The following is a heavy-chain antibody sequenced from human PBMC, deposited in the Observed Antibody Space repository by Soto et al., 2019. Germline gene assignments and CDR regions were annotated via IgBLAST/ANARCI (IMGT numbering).Heavy chain of an antibody. CDR1: CFPFCGQC. CDR3: AKAEGWERRGPLGRGMDG. V-gene: IGHV3-30*18. Sequence: GSVRVSSAASCFPFCGQCMHWVRQSRCKGVVSVAVISCLGSNKKYGGSVKGRFTISRDNSENARYMQINSLRAEDTAVYYSAKAEGWERRGPLGRGMDGWDQGTTVTVS. J-gene: IGHJ6*02. D-gene: IGHD1-26*01. CDR2: ISCLGSNK.